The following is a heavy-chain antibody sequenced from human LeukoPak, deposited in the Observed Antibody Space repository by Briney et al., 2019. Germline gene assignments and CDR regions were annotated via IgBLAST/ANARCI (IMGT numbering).Heavy chain of an antibody. Sequence: ASVKVSCKASGYTFTHNFMHWVRQAPGQGLEWMGIINPSGDNTWYAQKFQGRVTMTRDMATSTDYMEVNSLRSEDTAVYYCARDRHSSSRSPDNWFDPWGQGTLVTVSS. V-gene: IGHV1-46*01. CDR1: GYTFTHNF. CDR2: INPSGDNT. CDR3: ARDRHSSSRSPDNWFDP. J-gene: IGHJ5*02. D-gene: IGHD6-13*01.